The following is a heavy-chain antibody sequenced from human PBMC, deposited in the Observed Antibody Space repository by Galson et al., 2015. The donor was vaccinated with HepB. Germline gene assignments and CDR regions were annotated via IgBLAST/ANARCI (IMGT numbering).Heavy chain of an antibody. CDR2: ISYDGSNK. V-gene: IGHV3-30-3*01. J-gene: IGHJ4*02. CDR3: ARPLVVIPSKPSGY. D-gene: IGHD3-22*01. Sequence: SLRLSCAASGFTFSSYAMHWVRQAPGKGLEWVAVISYDGSNKYYADSVKGRFTISRDNSKNTLYLQMNSLRAEDTAVYYCARPLVVIPSKPSGYWGQGTLVTVSS. CDR1: GFTFSSYA.